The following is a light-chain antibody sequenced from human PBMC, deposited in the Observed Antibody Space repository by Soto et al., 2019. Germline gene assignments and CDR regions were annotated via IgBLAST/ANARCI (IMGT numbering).Light chain of an antibody. CDR1: QGISSY. J-gene: IGKJ3*01. V-gene: IGKV1-9*01. Sequence: DIQLTQSPSFLSASVGDSVTITCRASQGISSYLAWYQQKPGKAPKLLIYGASTLQSGVPSRFSGSGSGTEFTLTISSLQPEDFATYYCQRINSNPTFGPGTKVDIK. CDR2: GAS. CDR3: QRINSNPT.